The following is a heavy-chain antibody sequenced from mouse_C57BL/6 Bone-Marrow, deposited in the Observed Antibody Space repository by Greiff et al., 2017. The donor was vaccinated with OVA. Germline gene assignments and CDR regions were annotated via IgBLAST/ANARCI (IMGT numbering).Heavy chain of an antibody. V-gene: IGHV5-6*02. CDR2: ISSGGSYT. Sequence: DVMLVESGGDLVKPGGSLKLSCAASGFTFSSYGMSWVRQTPDKRLEWVATISSGGSYTYYPDSVKGRFTISRDNAKNTLYLQMSSLKSKDTAMYYCARHGLYYGNYEDYWGQGTTLTVSS. J-gene: IGHJ2*01. CDR3: ARHGLYYGNYEDY. CDR1: GFTFSSYG. D-gene: IGHD2-1*01.